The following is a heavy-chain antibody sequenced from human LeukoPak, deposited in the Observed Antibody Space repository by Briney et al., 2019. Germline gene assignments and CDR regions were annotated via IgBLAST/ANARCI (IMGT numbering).Heavy chain of an antibody. CDR3: ARVGGGSPYAFDI. J-gene: IGHJ3*02. Sequence: LPGGSLRLSCAASGFTFSSYAMSWVRQAPGKGLEWVSAISGSGGSTYYADSVKGRFTISRDNSKNTLYLQMNSLRAEDTAVYYCARVGGGSPYAFDIWGQGTMVTVSS. CDR1: GFTFSSYA. V-gene: IGHV3-23*01. D-gene: IGHD1-26*01. CDR2: ISGSGGST.